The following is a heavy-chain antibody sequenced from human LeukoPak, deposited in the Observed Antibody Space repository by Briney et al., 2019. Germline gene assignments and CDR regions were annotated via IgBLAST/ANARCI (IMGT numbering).Heavy chain of an antibody. D-gene: IGHD6-19*01. CDR3: ATARQWLLGLGY. Sequence: ASVKVSCKVSGYTLTELSMHWVRQAPGKGLEWMGGFDPEDAETIYAQKFQGRVTMTEDTSTDTAYMELSSLRSEDTAVYYCATARQWLLGLGYWGQGTLVTVSS. CDR1: GYTLTELS. V-gene: IGHV1-24*01. CDR2: FDPEDAET. J-gene: IGHJ4*02.